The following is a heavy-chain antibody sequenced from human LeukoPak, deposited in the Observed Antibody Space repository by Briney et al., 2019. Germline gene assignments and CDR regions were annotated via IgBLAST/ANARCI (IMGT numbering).Heavy chain of an antibody. D-gene: IGHD1-26*01. CDR2: IYYSGST. V-gene: IGHV4-39*01. CDR1: GGSISSSSYY. Sequence: SETLSLTCTVSGGSISSSSYYWGWIRQPPGKGLEWIGSIYYSGSTYYNPSLKSRVTISVDTSKNQFSLKLSSVTAADTAVYYCARHCFMGPSCLRDCWGQGTLVTVSS. CDR3: ARHCFMGPSCLRDC. J-gene: IGHJ4*02.